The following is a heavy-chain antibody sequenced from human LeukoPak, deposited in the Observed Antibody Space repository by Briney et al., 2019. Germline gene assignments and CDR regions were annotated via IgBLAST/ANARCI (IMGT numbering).Heavy chain of an antibody. V-gene: IGHV4-4*07. D-gene: IGHD3-10*01. CDR3: AREGRGRFGELEIDY. Sequence: SETLSLTCTVSGGSISSYYWSWIRQPAGKGLEWIGRIYSTGSTNYNPSLKSRVTMSVDTSKNQFSLKLSSVTAADTAVYYCAREGRGRFGELEIDYWGQGTLVTVSS. CDR2: IYSTGST. CDR1: GGSISSYY. J-gene: IGHJ4*02.